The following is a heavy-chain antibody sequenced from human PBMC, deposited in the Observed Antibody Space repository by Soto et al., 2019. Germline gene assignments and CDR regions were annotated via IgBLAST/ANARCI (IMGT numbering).Heavy chain of an antibody. V-gene: IGHV1-69*10. Sequence: SVKVSCKASGDTFGSDSINWVRQAPGQGLEWMGGTSPMLEKRNYAQTLQDRLTITADESAKTAYMELRNLRSEDTAVYFCARLRRGAFDPWGQGTPVTVS. J-gene: IGHJ5*02. CDR3: ARLRRGAFDP. CDR1: GDTFGSDS. CDR2: TSPMLEKR.